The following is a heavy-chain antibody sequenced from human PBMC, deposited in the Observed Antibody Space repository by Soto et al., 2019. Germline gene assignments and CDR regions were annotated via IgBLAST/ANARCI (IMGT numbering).Heavy chain of an antibody. CDR2: ISGSGGST. CDR3: AKAKMAARTYFDY. CDR1: GFTFSSYA. Sequence: GGSLRLSCAASGFTFSSYAMSWARQAPGKGLEWVSAISGSGGSTYYADSVKGRFTISRDNSKNTLYLQMNSLRAEDTAVYYCAKAKMAARTYFDYWGQGTLVTVSS. D-gene: IGHD6-6*01. V-gene: IGHV3-23*01. J-gene: IGHJ4*02.